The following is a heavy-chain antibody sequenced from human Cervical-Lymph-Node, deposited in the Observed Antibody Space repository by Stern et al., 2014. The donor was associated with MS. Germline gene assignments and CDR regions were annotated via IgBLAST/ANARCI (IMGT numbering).Heavy chain of an antibody. J-gene: IGHJ4*02. Sequence: QVQLVQSGAEVKKPGSSVKVSCKASGGTFSDYIINWVRQAPGQGPEWMGRIVPMFRGANYAQKFQGRLTITADKATSTAFMELSSLRSEDTAIYYCAGVGRYCGGDCFHFDDWGQGTLVTVSS. CDR3: AGVGRYCGGDCFHFDD. CDR1: GGTFSDYI. CDR2: IVPMFRGA. D-gene: IGHD2-21*02. V-gene: IGHV1-69*08.